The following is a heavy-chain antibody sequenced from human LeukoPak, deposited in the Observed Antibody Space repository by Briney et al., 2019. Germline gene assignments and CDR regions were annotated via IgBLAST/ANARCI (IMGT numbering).Heavy chain of an antibody. J-gene: IGHJ4*02. CDR2: ISGSGGST. V-gene: IGHV3-23*01. CDR3: AKGRDGYNPFDY. D-gene: IGHD5-24*01. Sequence: GGSLRLSCAASGFTFISYAMSWVRQAPGKGLEWVSAISGSGGSTYSADSVKGRFTISRDNSKNTLYLQMNGLRAEDTAVYYCAKGRDGYNPFDYWGQGTLVTVSS. CDR1: GFTFISYA.